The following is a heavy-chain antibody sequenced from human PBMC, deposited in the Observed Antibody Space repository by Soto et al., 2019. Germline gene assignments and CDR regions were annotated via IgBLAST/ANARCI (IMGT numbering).Heavy chain of an antibody. CDR2: ISYDGSNK. CDR3: ARSELELLYDY. D-gene: IGHD1-7*01. J-gene: IGHJ4*02. CDR1: GFTFSSYA. Sequence: QVQLVESGGGVVQPGRSLRLSCAASGFTFSSYAMHWVRQAPGKGLEWVAVISYDGSNKYYADSVKGRFTISRDNSKNTLYLQMNSLRAEDTAVYYCARSELELLYDYWGQGTLVTVSS. V-gene: IGHV3-30-3*01.